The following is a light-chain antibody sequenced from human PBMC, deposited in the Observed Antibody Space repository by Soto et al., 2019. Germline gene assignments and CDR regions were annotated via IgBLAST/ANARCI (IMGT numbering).Light chain of an antibody. V-gene: IGLV2-14*01. CDR1: SSDVGGYNY. J-gene: IGLJ3*02. CDR2: DVI. Sequence: QSALTQPASVSGSPGQSITISCTGTSSDVGGYNYDSWYQQHPGKAPKLMIYDVINRPSGVSNRFSGSKSGNTASLTISGLQAEDEADYYCSSYTSSSTLGMFGGGTKVTVL. CDR3: SSYTSSSTLGM.